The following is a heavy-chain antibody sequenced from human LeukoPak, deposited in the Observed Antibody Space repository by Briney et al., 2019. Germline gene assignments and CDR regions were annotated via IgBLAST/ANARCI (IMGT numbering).Heavy chain of an antibody. D-gene: IGHD6-13*01. CDR2: SYYSGSI. CDR3: ARSSSSWFDY. CDR1: GGSISSYY. Sequence: PSETLSLTCTVSGGSISSYYWSWIRQPPGKGLEWIGYSYYSGSINYNPSLKNRVTISVDTSKNQFSLKLSSVTAADTAVYYCARSSSSWFDYWGQGTLVTVSS. V-gene: IGHV4-59*08. J-gene: IGHJ4*02.